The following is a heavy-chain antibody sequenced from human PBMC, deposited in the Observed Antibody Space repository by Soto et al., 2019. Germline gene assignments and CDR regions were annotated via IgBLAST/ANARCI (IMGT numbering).Heavy chain of an antibody. V-gene: IGHV3-9*01. CDR3: AKGFCSSAKCYTYSYMDV. J-gene: IGHJ6*03. CDR1: GFSFDEYA. CDR2: VSWNGGTV. Sequence: EVQLVESGGTLVQPGRSLRLSCAASGFSFDEYAMHWVRQVPGKGLEWVSGVSWNGGTVGYGDSVKGRFTISRDNDKNSLYLQMNSLRAEDTAMYYCAKGFCSSAKCYTYSYMDVWGKGTAVTVSS. D-gene: IGHD2-2*01.